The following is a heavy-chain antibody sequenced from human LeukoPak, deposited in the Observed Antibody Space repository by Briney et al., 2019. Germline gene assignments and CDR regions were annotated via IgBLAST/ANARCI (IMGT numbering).Heavy chain of an antibody. D-gene: IGHD2-21*01. Sequence: ASVKVSCKASGYTFTSYTIHWVRQAPGQSLEWMGWINVGRGDSKCSQEFQGRVTLTSDTSATTAYLEVSSLRPEDMAIYYCARERGIRDAFDFWGQGTMVTVSS. CDR2: INVGRGDS. J-gene: IGHJ3*01. V-gene: IGHV1-3*03. CDR3: ARERGIRDAFDF. CDR1: GYTFTSYT.